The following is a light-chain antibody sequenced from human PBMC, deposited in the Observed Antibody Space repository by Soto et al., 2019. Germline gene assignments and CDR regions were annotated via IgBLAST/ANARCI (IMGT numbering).Light chain of an antibody. CDR3: SSYTSSSTLYV. CDR1: SSDVGGYNY. CDR2: DVS. Sequence: QXALTQPASVSGSPXXXXXXXXXXTSSDVGGYNYVSWYQQHPGKAPKLMIYDVSNRPSGVSNRFSGSKSGNTASLTISGLQAEDEADYYCSSYTSSSTLYVFGTGTKVTVL. V-gene: IGLV2-14*01. J-gene: IGLJ1*01.